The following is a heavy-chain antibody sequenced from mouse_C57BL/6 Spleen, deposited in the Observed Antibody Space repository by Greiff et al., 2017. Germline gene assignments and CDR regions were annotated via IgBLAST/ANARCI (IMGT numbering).Heavy chain of an antibody. Sequence: EVQGVESGGGLVKPGGSLKLSCAASGFTFSSYAMSWVRQTPQKRLEWVATISDGGSYTYYPDNVKGRFTISRDNAKNNLYLQMSHLKSEDTAMYYCARDRGSSGYDYAMDYWGQGTSVTVSS. CDR1: GFTFSSYA. J-gene: IGHJ4*01. CDR3: ARDRGSSGYDYAMDY. V-gene: IGHV5-4*01. CDR2: ISDGGSYT. D-gene: IGHD3-2*02.